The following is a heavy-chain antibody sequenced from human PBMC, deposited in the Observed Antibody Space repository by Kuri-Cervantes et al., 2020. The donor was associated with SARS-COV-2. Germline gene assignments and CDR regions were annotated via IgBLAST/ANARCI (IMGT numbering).Heavy chain of an antibody. Sequence: SETLSLTCTVSGGSISSYYWSWIRQPPGKGLEWIGYIYYSGSTNYNPSLKSRVTISLDMSKNHFSLRLSSMTAADTAVYYCARLRYSNGWYYDYWGQGTLVTVSS. V-gene: IGHV4-59*08. CDR1: GGSISSYY. J-gene: IGHJ4*02. CDR3: ARLRYSNGWYYDY. CDR2: IYYSGST. D-gene: IGHD6-19*01.